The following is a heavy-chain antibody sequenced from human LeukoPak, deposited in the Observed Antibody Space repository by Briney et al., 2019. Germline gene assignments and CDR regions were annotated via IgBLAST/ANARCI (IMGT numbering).Heavy chain of an antibody. V-gene: IGHV4-59*10. J-gene: IGHJ4*02. CDR1: GGSFSGYY. D-gene: IGHD6-19*01. CDR3: ARLGVADPAALDY. Sequence: PSETLSLTCAVYGGSFSGYYWSWIRQPAGKGLEWIGRIYTSGSTNYNPSLKSRVTVSVDTSKNQFSLKLSSVTAADTAVYYCARLGVADPAALDYWGQGTLVTVSS. CDR2: IYTSGST.